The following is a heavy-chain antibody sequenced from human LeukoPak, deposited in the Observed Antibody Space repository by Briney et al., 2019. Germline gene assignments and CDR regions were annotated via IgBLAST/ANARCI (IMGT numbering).Heavy chain of an antibody. CDR2: IKQDGSEE. V-gene: IGHV3-7*01. J-gene: IGHJ4*02. CDR1: GFTFSGYW. CDR3: ARWANTIDY. Sequence: GASLRLSCAASGFTFSGYWMSWVRQTPGKGLEWVANIKQDGSEEYYVDSVKGRFTISRDNAKNSLYLQMNSLRGEDTAVYYCARWANTIDYWGQGTLVTVSS.